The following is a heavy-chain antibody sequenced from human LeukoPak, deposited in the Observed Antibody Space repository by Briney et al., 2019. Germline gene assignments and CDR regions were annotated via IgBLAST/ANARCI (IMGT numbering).Heavy chain of an antibody. V-gene: IGHV1-46*01. CDR3: ARDRGELGVGIYYYYGMDV. J-gene: IGHJ6*02. D-gene: IGHD1-26*01. CDR1: GYTFTDYY. CDR2: INPSGETT. Sequence: ASVKVSCKASGYTFTDYYIHWVRQAPGQGLEWMGIINPSGETTSYAQNFQDRVTMTRDMSTSIVYLELSSLRSEDTAVYYCARDRGELGVGIYYYYGMDVWGQGTTVTVSS.